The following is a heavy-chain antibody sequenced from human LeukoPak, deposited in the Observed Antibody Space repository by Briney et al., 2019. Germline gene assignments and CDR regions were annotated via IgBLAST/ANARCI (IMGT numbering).Heavy chain of an antibody. CDR2: ISTDGKST. CDR1: GFTVDSNY. Sequence: PGGSLRLSCAASGFTVDSNYLSWVRQAPGKGLMWVSLISTDGKSTRYAESVKGRFTISRDNAKNALYLQMDILRVEDTALYFCVRDYQFIQEVWGQGTTVTVSS. D-gene: IGHD2-2*01. J-gene: IGHJ6*02. V-gene: IGHV3-74*01. CDR3: VRDYQFIQEV.